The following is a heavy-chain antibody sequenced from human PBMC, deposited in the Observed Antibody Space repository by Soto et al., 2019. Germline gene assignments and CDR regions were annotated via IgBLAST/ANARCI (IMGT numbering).Heavy chain of an antibody. CDR2: IWYDGSNK. V-gene: IGHV3-33*01. J-gene: IGHJ5*02. Sequence: GGSLRLSCAASGFTFSSYGIHWVRQAPGKGLEWVAVIWYDGSNKYYADSVKGRFTISRDNSKNTLYLQMNSLRAEDTAVYYCARDSRYYDFWSGYYDNWFDPWGQGTLVTVPS. CDR3: ARDSRYYDFWSGYYDNWFDP. CDR1: GFTFSSYG. D-gene: IGHD3-3*01.